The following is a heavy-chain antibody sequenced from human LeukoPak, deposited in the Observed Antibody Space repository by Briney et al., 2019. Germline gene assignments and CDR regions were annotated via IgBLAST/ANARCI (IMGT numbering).Heavy chain of an antibody. Sequence: GGSLRLSCAASGFTFSSYEMNWVRQAPEKGLEWVSYISSSGSTIYYADSVKGRFTISRDNAKNSLYLQMNSLRAEDTAVYYCASLSIAAAGFDYWGQGTLVTVSS. CDR3: ASLSIAAAGFDY. CDR1: GFTFSSYE. J-gene: IGHJ4*02. D-gene: IGHD6-13*01. V-gene: IGHV3-48*03. CDR2: ISSSGSTI.